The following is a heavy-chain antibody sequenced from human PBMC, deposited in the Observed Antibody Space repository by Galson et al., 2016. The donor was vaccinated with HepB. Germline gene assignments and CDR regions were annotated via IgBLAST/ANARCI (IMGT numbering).Heavy chain of an antibody. CDR2: ISGSGGIT. V-gene: IGHV3-23*01. CDR3: AKESSGSYDC. Sequence: SLRLSCAASGFTFSSYAMNWVRQAPGKGLEWVSAISGSGGITHYTDSVRGRFTISRDNSKNTLYLQMNSLRAEDTAVYYCAKESSGSYDCWGQGTLVTGSS. CDR1: GFTFSSYA. J-gene: IGHJ4*02. D-gene: IGHD3-16*01.